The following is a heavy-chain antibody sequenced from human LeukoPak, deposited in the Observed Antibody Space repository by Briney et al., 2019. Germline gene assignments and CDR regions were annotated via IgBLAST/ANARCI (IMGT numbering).Heavy chain of an antibody. CDR3: ARHQEIVVVPAVPYYFDY. J-gene: IGHJ4*02. CDR1: GFSFSNYG. CDR2: IRYDGTIK. D-gene: IGHD2-2*01. Sequence: GGSLRLSCAASGFSFSNYGMHWVRQAPGKGLEWVAFIRYDGTIKYYAGSVKGRFTISRDNSKNTLYLQMNSLRAEDTAVYYCARHQEIVVVPAVPYYFDYWGQGTLVTVSS. V-gene: IGHV3-30*02.